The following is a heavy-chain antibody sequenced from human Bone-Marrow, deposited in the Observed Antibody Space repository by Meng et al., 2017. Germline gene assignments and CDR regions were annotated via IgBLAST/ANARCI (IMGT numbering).Heavy chain of an antibody. CDR1: GYTFTSYG. D-gene: IGHD3-16*01. CDR3: ARDRSTRGGYNY. V-gene: IGHV1-18*01. J-gene: IGHJ4*02. CDR2: ISAYNGNT. Sequence: VHLVQSGAEVKKPGSSVTVPGKASGYTFTSYGISWVRQAPGQGLEWMGWISAYNGNTNYAQKLQGRVTMTTDTSTSTAYMELRSLRSDDTAVYYCARDRSTRGGYNYWGQGTLVTVSS.